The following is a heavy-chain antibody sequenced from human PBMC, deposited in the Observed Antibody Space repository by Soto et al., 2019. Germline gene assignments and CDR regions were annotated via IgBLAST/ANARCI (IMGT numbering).Heavy chain of an antibody. V-gene: IGHV3-74*01. CDR3: ARGGGGDDYGANYGMDV. CDR2: IYSDGSIT. CDR1: GFTFNRFW. D-gene: IGHD4-17*01. Sequence: EVQLVESGGGLVQPGGSLRVSCAASGFTFNRFWMHWVRQGPGKGLVWVSRIYSDGSITSYADSVKGRFTISRDNAKNTVYLQMNRLRAEDTAVYYCARGGGGDDYGANYGMDVWGQGTTVTVSS. J-gene: IGHJ6*02.